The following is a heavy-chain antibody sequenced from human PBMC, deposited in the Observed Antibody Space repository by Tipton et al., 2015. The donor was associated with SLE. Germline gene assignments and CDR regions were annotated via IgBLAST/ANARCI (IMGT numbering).Heavy chain of an antibody. CDR2: ISAYNGNT. V-gene: IGHV1-18*01. J-gene: IGHJ4*02. D-gene: IGHD5-12*01. Sequence: QLVQSGPEVKKPGASVKVSCKASGYTFTSYGISWVRQAPGQGLEWMGWISAYNGNTNYAQKLQGRVTMTTDASTSTAYMELRSLSTHDTAVYYCARAPIVAPLSVRPFDYWGQGTLVTVSS. CDR1: GYTFTSYG. CDR3: ARAPIVAPLSVRPFDY.